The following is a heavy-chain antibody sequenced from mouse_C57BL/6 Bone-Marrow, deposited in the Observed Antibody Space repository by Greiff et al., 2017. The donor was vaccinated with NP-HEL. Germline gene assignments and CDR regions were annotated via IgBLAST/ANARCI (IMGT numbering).Heavy chain of an antibody. CDR2: IDPSDSYT. D-gene: IGHD2-5*01. CDR3: ARQEYSNYGWFAY. V-gene: IGHV1-69*01. Sequence: QVQLQQPGAELVMPGASVKLSCKASGYTFTSYWMHWVKQRPGQGLEWIGEIDPSDSYTNYNQKFKGKSTLTVDKSSSTAYMQLSSLTSEDSAVYYCARQEYSNYGWFAYWGQGTLVTVSA. J-gene: IGHJ3*01. CDR1: GYTFTSYW.